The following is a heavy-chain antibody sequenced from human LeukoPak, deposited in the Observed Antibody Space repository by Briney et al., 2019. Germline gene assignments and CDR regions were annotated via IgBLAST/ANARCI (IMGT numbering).Heavy chain of an antibody. Sequence: GGSLRLSCAASGFTFSSYAMTWVRQAPGKGLEWVSVISGSGGSRDYADSVKGRFTISRDNSKNTLYLQVNSLRSEDTAVYYCARDLGYCSSTSCFTHDYWGQGTLVTVSS. CDR3: ARDLGYCSSTSCFTHDY. CDR1: GFTFSSYA. D-gene: IGHD2-2*02. CDR2: ISGSGGSR. J-gene: IGHJ4*02. V-gene: IGHV3-23*01.